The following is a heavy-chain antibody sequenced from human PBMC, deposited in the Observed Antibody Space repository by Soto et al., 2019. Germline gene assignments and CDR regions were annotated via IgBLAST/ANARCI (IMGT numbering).Heavy chain of an antibody. V-gene: IGHV4-59*01. CDR2: IYYSGST. D-gene: IGHD3-10*01. J-gene: IGHJ4*02. CDR1: GGSISSYY. CDR3: ARGTRGVIADYDY. Sequence: QVQLQESGPGLVKPSETLSLTCIVSGGSISSYYWSWIRQPPGKGLEWIGYIYYSGSTNYNPSLKSRVTISVDTSKKQFSLKLSSVTVADTAVYYCARGTRGVIADYDYWGQGTLVTVSS.